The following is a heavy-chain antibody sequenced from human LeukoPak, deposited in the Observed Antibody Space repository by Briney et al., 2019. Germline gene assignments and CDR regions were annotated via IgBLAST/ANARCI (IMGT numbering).Heavy chain of an antibody. D-gene: IGHD4-23*01. CDR2: IHNSRGT. Sequence: SETLSLTCTVSGASITSDIFYWNWIRQSPGKGLEWIGAIHNSRGTSYNRSLESRLTISVDPSENKFFLKMTSVTDADTATYYCGKVGGNTNSWGQGTLVTVSS. CDR3: GKVGGNTNS. J-gene: IGHJ4*02. CDR1: GASITSDIFY. V-gene: IGHV4-30-4*01.